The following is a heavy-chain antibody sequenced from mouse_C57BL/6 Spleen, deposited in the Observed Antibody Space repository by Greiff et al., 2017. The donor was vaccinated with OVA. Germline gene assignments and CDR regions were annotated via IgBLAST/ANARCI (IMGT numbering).Heavy chain of an antibody. V-gene: IGHV1-39*01. D-gene: IGHD2-5*01. J-gene: IGHJ4*01. Sequence: VQLQQSGPELVKPGASVKISCKASGYSFTDYNMNWVKQSNGKSLEWIGVINPNYGTTSYNQKFKGKATLTVDQSSSTAYMQLNSLTSEDSAVYYCARKGTPNYSNYYYAMDYWGQGTSVTVSS. CDR2: INPNYGTT. CDR1: GYSFTDYN. CDR3: ARKGTPNYSNYYYAMDY.